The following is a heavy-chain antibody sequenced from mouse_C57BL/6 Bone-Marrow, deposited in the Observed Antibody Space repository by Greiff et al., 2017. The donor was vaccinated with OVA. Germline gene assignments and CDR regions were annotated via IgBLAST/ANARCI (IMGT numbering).Heavy chain of an antibody. CDR3: ARGLGPYFDY. Sequence: VQLQQSGPGMVKPSQSLSLTCTVTGYSITSGYDWHWIRHFPGNKLEWMGYISYSGSTNYNPSLKSRISITHDTSKNHFFLKLNSVTTEDTATYYCARGLGPYFDYWGQGTTLTVSS. J-gene: IGHJ2*01. CDR2: ISYSGST. D-gene: IGHD4-1*01. CDR1: GYSITSGYD. V-gene: IGHV3-1*01.